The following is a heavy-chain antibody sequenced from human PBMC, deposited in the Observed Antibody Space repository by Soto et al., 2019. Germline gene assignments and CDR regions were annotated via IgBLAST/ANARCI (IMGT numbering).Heavy chain of an antibody. J-gene: IGHJ4*02. D-gene: IGHD2-21*02. Sequence: QLLESGGGLVQPGGSLRLSCAASGFTFSHYAMSWVRQAPGKGLEWVSAISGGGDTTYYGDSVKGRFTISRDNSKNTLYLQLNSLRAEDTAVYFCAKENIVVVTSGDCDYWGQGTLVTVSS. V-gene: IGHV3-23*01. CDR2: ISGGGDTT. CDR3: AKENIVVVTSGDCDY. CDR1: GFTFSHYA.